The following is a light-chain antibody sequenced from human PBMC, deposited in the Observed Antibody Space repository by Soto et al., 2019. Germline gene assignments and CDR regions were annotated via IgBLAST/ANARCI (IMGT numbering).Light chain of an antibody. J-gene: IGLJ2*01. CDR2: EVS. CDR1: SSDVGSYNY. V-gene: IGLV2-8*01. Sequence: QSVLTQPPSASGSPGQSVTISCTGTSSDVGSYNYVSWYQQHPGKAPKLMIYEVSKRPSGVPDRFSGSKSGNTASLTVSGLQAEDEADYYCSSYAGSKTLFGGGTKVTVL. CDR3: SSYAGSKTL.